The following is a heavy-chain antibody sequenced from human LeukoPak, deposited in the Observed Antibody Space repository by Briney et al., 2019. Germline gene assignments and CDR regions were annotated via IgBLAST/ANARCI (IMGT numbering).Heavy chain of an antibody. CDR2: IYSGGST. Sequence: PGGSLRLSCAASGFTVSSNYMSWVRQAPGKGLEWVSVIYSGGSTYYADSVKGRFNISRDISKNTVYLQMNSLRAEDTAVYYCARSRVLRYFGNSWGQGTLVTVSS. J-gene: IGHJ4*02. CDR3: ARSRVLRYFGNS. V-gene: IGHV3-66*01. CDR1: GFTVSSNY. D-gene: IGHD3-9*01.